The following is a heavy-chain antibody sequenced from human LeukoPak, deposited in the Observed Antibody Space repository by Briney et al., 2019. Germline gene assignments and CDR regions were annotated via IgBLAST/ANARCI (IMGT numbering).Heavy chain of an antibody. D-gene: IGHD5-24*01. Sequence: ASVKVSCKASGYTFTRYQIHWVRQAPGQGPEWMGIIYPSGGSTNCAQKFQGRVTMTRDMSTSTVYMELSSLRSEDTAVYYCAKVRDSSHWGQGTLVTVSS. V-gene: IGHV1-46*01. CDR2: IYPSGGST. J-gene: IGHJ4*02. CDR1: GYTFTRYQ. CDR3: AKVRDSSH.